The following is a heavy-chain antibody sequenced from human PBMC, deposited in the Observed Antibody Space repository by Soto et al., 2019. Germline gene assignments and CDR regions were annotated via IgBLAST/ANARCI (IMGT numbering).Heavy chain of an antibody. D-gene: IGHD6-19*01. CDR1: GGSISSTNYY. Sequence: QLQLQESGPGLVKPSETLSLTCTVSGGSISSTNYYWAWIRQPPGRGLECIATIYYSGNTFYNPSLKSRVTISVDTSKNQFSLMLTSVTAADTAVYYCARHLRYPYKAVAGLDVWGKGTTVTVSS. V-gene: IGHV4-39*01. J-gene: IGHJ6*04. CDR2: IYYSGNT. CDR3: ARHLRYPYKAVAGLDV.